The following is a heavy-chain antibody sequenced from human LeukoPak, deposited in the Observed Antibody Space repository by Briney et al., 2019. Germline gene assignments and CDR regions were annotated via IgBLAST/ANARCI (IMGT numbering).Heavy chain of an antibody. CDR3: ARGVVSTSGHFDL. V-gene: IGHV1-46*01. D-gene: IGHD3-3*01. CDR2: INPSGGTT. Sequence: ASVKVSCKASGYTFTHYYMHWVRQAPGQGLEWMGIINPSGGTTQYAQTFQGRVTLTRDTSTNTVYMDLSSLRSEDTAIYFCARGVVSTSGHFDLWGQGTLVTVSS. J-gene: IGHJ4*02. CDR1: GYTFTHYY.